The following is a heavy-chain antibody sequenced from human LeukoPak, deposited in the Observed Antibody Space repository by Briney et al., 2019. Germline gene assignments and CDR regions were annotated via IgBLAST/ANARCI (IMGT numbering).Heavy chain of an antibody. CDR2: IRAKAYGGTA. Sequence: GGSLGLSCSTSGFRFADFPMAWVRQAPGKGLEWVGYIRAKAYGGTAEYGPSVKGRFFVSRDDAKGIAYLQMNSLKSEDTAVYYCTRGSGRLEYWGQGTLVSVSP. CDR1: GFRFADFP. CDR3: TRGSGRLEY. D-gene: IGHD1-26*01. J-gene: IGHJ4*02. V-gene: IGHV3-49*04.